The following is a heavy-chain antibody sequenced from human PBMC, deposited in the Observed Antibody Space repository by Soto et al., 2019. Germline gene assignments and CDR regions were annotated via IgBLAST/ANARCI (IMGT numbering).Heavy chain of an antibody. Sequence: EVQLVESGGRLVQPGTSLRITCRGSGFRFDDYAMNWVRQAPGKGLEWVSGITWNSEAIDYAESVRGRFTISRDNAENSVFLQMDSLSPEDTALYFCTRDDQGIATSGTPILGSWGQGTPVTVSS. CDR3: TRDDQGIATSGTPILGS. J-gene: IGHJ4*02. D-gene: IGHD6-13*01. CDR1: GFRFDDYA. CDR2: ITWNSEAI. V-gene: IGHV3-9*01.